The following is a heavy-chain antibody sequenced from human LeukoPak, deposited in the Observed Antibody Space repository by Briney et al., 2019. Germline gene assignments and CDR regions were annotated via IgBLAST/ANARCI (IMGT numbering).Heavy chain of an antibody. CDR1: AHTFPIDY. D-gene: IGHD6-13*01. Sequence: ASMKVACKASAHTFPIDYMYWVRQAPGQGLEWVGMIRFGGGTTSYEPKFQGRVTMTWDSSTSTAYMGLNSLTSDDTAVYFCATTAGGSWYLVIYTWGQGTLVTVSS. CDR2: IRFGGGTT. CDR3: ATTAGGSWYLVIYT. V-gene: IGHV1-46*01. J-gene: IGHJ5*02.